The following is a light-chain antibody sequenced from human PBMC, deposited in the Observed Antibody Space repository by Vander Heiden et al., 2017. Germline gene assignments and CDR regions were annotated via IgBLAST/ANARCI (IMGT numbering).Light chain of an antibody. CDR2: RNN. Sequence: QSVLTQPPSTSGTPGQRVAISCSASSSNIGTNTVHWYQQLPGTAPKVLIYRNNQRPSGVPDRFSASKSGTSASLAINGLQSEDEADYYCAAWDGSLKGPVFGGGTKLTVL. CDR1: SSNIGTNT. J-gene: IGLJ3*02. V-gene: IGLV1-44*01. CDR3: AAWDGSLKGPV.